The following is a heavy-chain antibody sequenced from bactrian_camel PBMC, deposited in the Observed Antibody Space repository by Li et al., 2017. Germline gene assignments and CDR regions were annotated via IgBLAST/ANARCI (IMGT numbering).Heavy chain of an antibody. CDR1: GYTYSSYC. J-gene: IGHJ4*01. Sequence: QVQLVESGGGSVQAGGSLRLSCAASGYTYSSYCMGWFRQAPGKEREGVAGIYAGGAPTSYGDSAKGRFTISQDSVTKTVYLQMDGLKSDDTAKYYCAAGPVCLVRPLQRFWGQGTQVTVS. V-gene: IGHV3S1*01. D-gene: IGHD1*01. CDR2: IYAGGAPT. CDR3: AAGPVCLVRPLQRF.